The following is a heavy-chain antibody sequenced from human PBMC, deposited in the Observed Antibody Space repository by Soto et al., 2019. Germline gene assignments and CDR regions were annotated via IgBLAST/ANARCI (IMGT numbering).Heavy chain of an antibody. CDR1: GGTFSSYA. Sequence: QVQLVQSGAEVKKPGSSVKVSCKASGGTFSSYAISWVRQAPGQGLEWMGGIIPIFGTANYAQKFQGRVTITADESTSTADRELSSLRSEDTAVYYCARDAGGSGAKSNWFDPWGQGTLVTVSS. J-gene: IGHJ5*02. CDR2: IIPIFGTA. D-gene: IGHD1-26*01. V-gene: IGHV1-69*12. CDR3: ARDAGGSGAKSNWFDP.